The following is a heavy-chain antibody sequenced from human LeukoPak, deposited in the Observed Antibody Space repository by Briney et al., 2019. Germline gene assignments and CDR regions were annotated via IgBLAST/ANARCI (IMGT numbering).Heavy chain of an antibody. CDR2: ISYDGSNK. Sequence: GGSLRLSCAASGFTFSSYAMHWVRQAPGKGLEWVAVISYDGSNKYYADSVKGRFTISRDNAKNSLYLQMTSLRDEDTAVYYCARGLPNDYWGQGTLVTVSS. CDR1: GFTFSSYA. CDR3: ARGLPNDY. J-gene: IGHJ4*02. V-gene: IGHV3-30-3*01.